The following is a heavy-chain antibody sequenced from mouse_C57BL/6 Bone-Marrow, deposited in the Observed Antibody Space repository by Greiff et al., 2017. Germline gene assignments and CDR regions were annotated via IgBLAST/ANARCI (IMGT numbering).Heavy chain of an antibody. CDR1: GYTFTSYG. CDR3: ARAKDYYGRRYFDV. V-gene: IGHV1-81*01. CDR2: IYPRSGNT. Sequence: QVQLQQSGAELARPGASVKLSCKASGYTFTSYGISWVKQRTGQGLEWIGEIYPRSGNTYYNAKFKGKATLTADKSSSTAYMELRSLTSEDSAVYYWARAKDYYGRRYFDVWGTGTTGTVAA. J-gene: IGHJ1*03. D-gene: IGHD1-1*01.